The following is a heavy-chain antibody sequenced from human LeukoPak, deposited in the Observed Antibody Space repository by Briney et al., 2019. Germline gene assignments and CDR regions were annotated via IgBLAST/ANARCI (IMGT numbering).Heavy chain of an antibody. Sequence: SETLCLTCSVSGDSISSGNNYWGWIRQPPGKGLDWIGSITHSGGTYYNPSLKSRVTISVDTSKNQFSLRLTSVTAPDTAVYYCVAIVNQFYYYYMNVWGKGTTVTVSS. V-gene: IGHV4-39*01. CDR3: VAIVNQFYYYYMNV. CDR1: GDSISSGNNY. D-gene: IGHD3-22*01. CDR2: ITHSGGT. J-gene: IGHJ6*03.